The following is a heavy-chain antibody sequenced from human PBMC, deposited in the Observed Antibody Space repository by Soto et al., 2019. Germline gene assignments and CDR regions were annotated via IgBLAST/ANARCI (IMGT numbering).Heavy chain of an antibody. J-gene: IGHJ6*02. CDR2: ISYDGSNK. CDR1: GFTFSSYG. V-gene: IGHV3-30*18. Sequence: GGSLRLSCAASGFTFSSYGMHWVRQAPGKGLEWVAVISYDGSNKYYADSVKGRFTISRDNSKNTLYLQMNSLRAEDTAVYYCAKELLEQQLGRVKYYYYGMDVWGQGTTVTVSS. D-gene: IGHD6-13*01. CDR3: AKELLEQQLGRVKYYYYGMDV.